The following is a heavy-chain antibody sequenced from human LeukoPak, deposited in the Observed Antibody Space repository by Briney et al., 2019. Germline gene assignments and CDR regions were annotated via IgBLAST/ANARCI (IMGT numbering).Heavy chain of an antibody. D-gene: IGHD3-10*01. J-gene: IGHJ4*02. Sequence: SETLSLTCTVSGYSISSGYYWGWIRQPPGKGLEWIGSIYHSGSTYYNPSLKSRVTISVDTSKNQFSLKLSSVTAADTAVYYCARHGSGYASGSYANWGQGTLVTVSS. CDR3: ARHGSGYASGSYAN. V-gene: IGHV4-38-2*02. CDR1: GYSISSGYY. CDR2: IYHSGST.